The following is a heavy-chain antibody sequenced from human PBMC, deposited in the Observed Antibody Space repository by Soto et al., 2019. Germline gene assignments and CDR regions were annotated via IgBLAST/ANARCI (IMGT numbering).Heavy chain of an antibody. CDR1: GFTFSSYS. V-gene: IGHV3-21*01. CDR3: ASDSYYDSRMKYLKH. J-gene: IGHJ1*01. Sequence: PGGSLRLSCAASGFTFSSYSMNWVRQAPGKGLEWVSSISSSSSYIYYADSVKGRFTISRDNAKNSLYLQMNSLRAEDTAVYYCASDSYYDSRMKYLKHWGQGTMVTVSS. D-gene: IGHD3-22*01. CDR2: ISSSSSYI.